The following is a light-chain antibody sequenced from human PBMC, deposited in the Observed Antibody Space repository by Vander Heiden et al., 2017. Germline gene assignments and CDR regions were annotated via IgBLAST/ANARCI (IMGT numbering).Light chain of an antibody. CDR3: SSYTNTRTLV. CDR1: SSDVGGYNY. Sequence: SALTQPASVSGSPGQSITISCTGTSSDVGGYNYVSWYQQHPGKAPKLMMYDVSNRPSGVSNRFSGSKSGNTASLTISGLQAEDEADYHCSSYTNTRTLVFGGGTKLTVL. CDR2: DVS. V-gene: IGLV2-14*01. J-gene: IGLJ3*02.